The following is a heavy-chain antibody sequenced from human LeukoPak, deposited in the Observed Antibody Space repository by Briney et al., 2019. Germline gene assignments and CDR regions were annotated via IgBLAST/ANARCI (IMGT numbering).Heavy chain of an antibody. D-gene: IGHD2-2*02. J-gene: IGHJ3*02. CDR3: ASACTSCYTKDPGDDAFDI. CDR1: GFTFSSYG. Sequence: PGGSLRLSCAAFGFTFSSYGMHWVRQAPGKGLEWVAVISYDGSNKYYADSVKGRFTISRDNSKNTLYLQMNSLRAEDTAVYYCASACTSCYTKDPGDDAFDIWGQGTMVTVSS. V-gene: IGHV3-30*03. CDR2: ISYDGSNK.